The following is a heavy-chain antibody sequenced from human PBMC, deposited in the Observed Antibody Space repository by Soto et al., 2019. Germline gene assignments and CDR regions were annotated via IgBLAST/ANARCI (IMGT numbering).Heavy chain of an antibody. Sequence: QVQLQESGPGLVEPSQTLSLTCTVSGGSISNGDYYWSWIRQPPGKGLEWIGYIYHSGSTYYNPSLKRRVTISLDPSKNQFSLKLSSVTAADTAVYYCAREGVGARYFYGLDVWGQGTTVTVSS. CDR2: IYHSGST. D-gene: IGHD1-26*01. CDR1: GGSISNGDYY. V-gene: IGHV4-30-4*01. CDR3: AREGVGARYFYGLDV. J-gene: IGHJ6*02.